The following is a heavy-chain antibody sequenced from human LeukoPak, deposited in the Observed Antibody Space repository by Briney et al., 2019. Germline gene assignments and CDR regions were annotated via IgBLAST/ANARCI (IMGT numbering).Heavy chain of an antibody. CDR1: GFTFSTYV. V-gene: IGHV3-23*01. CDR3: AKDGAGSSLHY. CDR2: ITGSGGST. D-gene: IGHD6-6*01. J-gene: IGHJ4*02. Sequence: GGSLRLSCAASGFTFSTYVVNWVRQAPGKGLEWVSTITGSGGSTYYADSVKGRFTISRDNSKNTLYLQMNSLRAEDTAVYYCAKDGAGSSLHYWGQGTLVTVSS.